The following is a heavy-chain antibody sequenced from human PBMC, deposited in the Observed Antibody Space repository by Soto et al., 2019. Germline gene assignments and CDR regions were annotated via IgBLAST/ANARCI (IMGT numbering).Heavy chain of an antibody. CDR2: ISSDGTNK. CDR1: GFTFSIYA. J-gene: IGHJ4*02. D-gene: IGHD1-26*01. CDR3: ARSNSEAGWGQFDY. V-gene: IGHV3-30-3*01. Sequence: QVQLVGSGGGVVQPGTSLRLSCAAPGFTFSIYAMHWVRQAPEKGLEWVAVISSDGTNKNHADSVRGRFRISRDNSNNMLHLQMDNMRVDDTGVYYCARSNSEAGWGQFDYWGQGNLVTVSS.